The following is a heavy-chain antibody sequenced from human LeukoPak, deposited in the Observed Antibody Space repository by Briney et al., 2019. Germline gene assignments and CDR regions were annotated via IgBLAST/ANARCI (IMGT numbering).Heavy chain of an antibody. CDR2: ISDNEGST. CDR3: ASYYDSSGNAFDI. D-gene: IGHD3-22*01. Sequence: GGSLRLSCAASGFTFNYYAMSWVRQAPGKGLEWVSGISDNEGSTYCTDSVKGRFTISRDNSKNTLYLQMNSLRAEDTAVYYCASYYDSSGNAFDIWGQGTMVTVSS. CDR1: GFTFNYYA. J-gene: IGHJ3*02. V-gene: IGHV3-23*01.